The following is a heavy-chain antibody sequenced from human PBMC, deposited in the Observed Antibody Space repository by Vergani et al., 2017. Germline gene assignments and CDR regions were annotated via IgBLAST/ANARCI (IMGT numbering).Heavy chain of an antibody. CDR2: IITIFGTA. Sequence: QVQLVQSGAEVKKPGSSVKVSCKASGGTFSSYAISWVRQAPGQGLEWMGRIITIFGTANYAQKFQGRVTITADEATSTAYMELSSLRSENTAVYYCARDRIAAAAKNWFDPWSQGTLVTVSS. CDR1: GGTFSSYA. CDR3: ARDRIAAAAKNWFDP. V-gene: IGHV1-69*13. D-gene: IGHD6-13*01. J-gene: IGHJ5*02.